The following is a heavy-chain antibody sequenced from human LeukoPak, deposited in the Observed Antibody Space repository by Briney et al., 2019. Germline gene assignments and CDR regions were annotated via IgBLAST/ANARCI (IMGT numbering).Heavy chain of an antibody. D-gene: IGHD3-22*01. Sequence: SETLSLTCAVYGGSFSGYYWSWIRQPPGKGLEWIGEINHSGSTNYNPSLKSRVTISVDTSKNQFSLKLSPVTAADTAVYYCARRRQYCYDSSGYFPLWGQGTLVTVSS. V-gene: IGHV4-34*01. CDR1: GGSFSGYY. J-gene: IGHJ4*02. CDR3: ARRRQYCYDSSGYFPL. CDR2: INHSGST.